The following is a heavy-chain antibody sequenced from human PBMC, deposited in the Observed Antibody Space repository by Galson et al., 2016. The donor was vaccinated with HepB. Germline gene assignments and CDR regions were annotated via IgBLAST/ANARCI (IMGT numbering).Heavy chain of an antibody. D-gene: IGHD7-27*01. Sequence: ETLSLTCTVSGDSISRSSYYWGWIRQSPGKGLEWIGSIYYSGSTSYNPSLKSRVTISIDTSKNQFSLKLTSVTAADTAVYYCAGAGDLTEYYFQYWGQGAQVAVSS. V-gene: IGHV4-39*07. CDR1: GDSISRSSYY. CDR2: IYYSGST. CDR3: AGAGDLTEYYFQY. J-gene: IGHJ4*02.